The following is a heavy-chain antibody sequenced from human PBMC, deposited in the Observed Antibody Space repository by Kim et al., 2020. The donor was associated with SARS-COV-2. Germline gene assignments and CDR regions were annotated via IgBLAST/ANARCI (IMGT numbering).Heavy chain of an antibody. J-gene: IGHJ6*02. Sequence: AASVKGRFTISRDDSKNTAYLQMNSLKTEDTAVYYCTRLAYSGSYFGMDVWGQGTTVTVSS. D-gene: IGHD1-26*01. CDR3: TRLAYSGSYFGMDV. V-gene: IGHV3-73*01.